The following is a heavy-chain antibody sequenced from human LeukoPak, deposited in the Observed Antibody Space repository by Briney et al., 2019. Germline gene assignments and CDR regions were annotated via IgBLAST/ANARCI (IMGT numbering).Heavy chain of an antibody. D-gene: IGHD3-3*01. Sequence: GGSLRLSCAAPGFTFSSYGMHWVRQAPGKGLEWVAFIRYDGSNKYYADSVKGRFTISRDNSKNTLYLQMNSLRAEDTAVYYCAKEGLRFLEWLQPDYYYYYMDVWGKGTTVTVSS. V-gene: IGHV3-30*02. CDR1: GFTFSSYG. CDR3: AKEGLRFLEWLQPDYYYYYMDV. J-gene: IGHJ6*03. CDR2: IRYDGSNK.